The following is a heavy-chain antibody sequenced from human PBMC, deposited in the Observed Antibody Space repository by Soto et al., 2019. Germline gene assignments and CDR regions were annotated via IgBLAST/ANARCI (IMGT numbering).Heavy chain of an antibody. CDR2: IRGNGATT. V-gene: IGHV3-23*01. Sequence: GGSLRLSCAASGFTFSGYAMSWVRQAPGKGLEWVSAIRGNGATTFYADSVRGRFTISRDNSKNTLYLQMNSLRAEDTAVYYCAKDDGRTLYFDYWGQGTQVTVS. CDR3: AKDDGRTLYFDY. D-gene: IGHD6-25*01. CDR1: GFTFSGYA. J-gene: IGHJ4*02.